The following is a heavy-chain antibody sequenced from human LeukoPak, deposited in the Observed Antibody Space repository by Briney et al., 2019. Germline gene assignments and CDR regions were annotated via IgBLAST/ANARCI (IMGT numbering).Heavy chain of an antibody. CDR2: IKQDGSEK. CDR3: ARNEAGRYYYGMDV. J-gene: IGHJ6*02. CDR1: GFTFSSYG. Sequence: GRSLRLSCAASGFTFSSYGMHWVRQAPGKGLEWVANIKQDGSEKYYVDSVKGRFTISRDNAKNSLYLQMNSLRAEDTAVYYCARNEAGRYYYGMDVWGQGTTVTVSS. V-gene: IGHV3-7*01. D-gene: IGHD3-10*01.